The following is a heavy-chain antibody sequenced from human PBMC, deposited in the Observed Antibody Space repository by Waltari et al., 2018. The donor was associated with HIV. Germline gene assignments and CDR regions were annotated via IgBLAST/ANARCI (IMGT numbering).Heavy chain of an antibody. CDR1: GFTFSSYS. CDR2: ISRSSSYI. CDR3: ARGVGATGFDY. J-gene: IGHJ4*02. V-gene: IGHV3-21*01. D-gene: IGHD1-26*01. Sequence: EVQLVESGGGLVKPGGSLRLSCAASGFTFSSYSMNWVRQAPGKGLEWVSSISRSSSYIYYADSVKGRFTISRDNAKNSLYLQMNSLRAEDTAVYYCARGVGATGFDYWGQGTLVTVSS.